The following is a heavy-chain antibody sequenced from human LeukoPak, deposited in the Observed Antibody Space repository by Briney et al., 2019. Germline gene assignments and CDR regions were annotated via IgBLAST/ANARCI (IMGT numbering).Heavy chain of an antibody. D-gene: IGHD3-10*01. CDR3: VNDYSLLWFGEPGF. V-gene: IGHV3-64D*06. CDR1: GYTFSSYA. Sequence: GGSLRLSCSASGYTFSSYAMHWVRQAPGKGLEYVSAISSTGGSTYYADSVKGRFTISRDNSKNTLYLQMSSLRAEDTAVYYCVNDYSLLWFGEPGFWGQGTLVTVSS. CDR2: ISSTGGST. J-gene: IGHJ4*02.